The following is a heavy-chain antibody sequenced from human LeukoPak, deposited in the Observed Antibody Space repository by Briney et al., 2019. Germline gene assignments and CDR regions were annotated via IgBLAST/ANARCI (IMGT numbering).Heavy chain of an antibody. Sequence: GGSLRLSCAASGFTVSSNYMSWVRQAPGKGLEWVSVIYSGGSTYYADSVKGRFTISRDNSKNTLYLQMNSLRAEDTAVYYCASLDYGDYADAFDIWGQGTMVTVSS. D-gene: IGHD4-17*01. CDR2: IYSGGST. V-gene: IGHV3-66*01. CDR1: GFTVSSNY. CDR3: ASLDYGDYADAFDI. J-gene: IGHJ3*02.